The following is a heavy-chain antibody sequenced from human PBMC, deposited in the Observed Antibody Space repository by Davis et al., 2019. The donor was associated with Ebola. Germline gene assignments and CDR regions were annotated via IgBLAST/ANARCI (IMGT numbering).Heavy chain of an antibody. CDR1: GFTFSSYS. CDR2: ISSSSSTI. J-gene: IGHJ2*01. D-gene: IGHD2-21*02. CDR3: ARDSGNVVVTAIPYWYFDL. V-gene: IGHV3-48*04. Sequence: PGGSLRLSCAASGFTFSSYSMNWVRQAPGKGLEWVSYISSSSSTIYYADSVKGRFTISRDNAKNSLYLQMNSLRAEDTAVYYCARDSGNVVVTAIPYWYFDLWGRGTLVTVSS.